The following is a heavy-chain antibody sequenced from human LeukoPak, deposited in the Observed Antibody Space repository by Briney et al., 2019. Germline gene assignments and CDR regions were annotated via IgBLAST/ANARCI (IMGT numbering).Heavy chain of an antibody. J-gene: IGHJ5*02. CDR1: GGSISSSNW. CDR2: IYHSGST. D-gene: IGHD3-22*01. Sequence: SETLSLTCAVSGGSISSSNWWSWVRQPLGKGLEWIGEIYHSGSTNYNPSLKSRVTISVDKSKNQFSLKLSSVTAADTAVYYCARDSRYYYDSSGYESWFDPWGQGTLVTVSS. CDR3: ARDSRYYYDSSGYESWFDP. V-gene: IGHV4-4*02.